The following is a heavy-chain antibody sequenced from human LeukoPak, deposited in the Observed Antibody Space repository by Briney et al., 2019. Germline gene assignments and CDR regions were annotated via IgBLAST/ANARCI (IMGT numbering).Heavy chain of an antibody. CDR2: INPNSCGT. CDR3: ASGKGAEDY. J-gene: IGHJ4*02. V-gene: IGHV1-2*02. Sequence: ASVRVSFKPSGYTFTDYYMHWVGQAPGQGSEVMGWINPNSCGTNYAQKFQGRVTLTTDTSINTAYIELSRLRSDDTAVYYCASGKGAEDYLGQGTLVTVSS. CDR1: GYTFTDYY.